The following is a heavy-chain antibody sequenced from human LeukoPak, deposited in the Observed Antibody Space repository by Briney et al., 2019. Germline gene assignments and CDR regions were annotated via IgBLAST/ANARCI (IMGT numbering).Heavy chain of an antibody. D-gene: IGHD5-18*01. J-gene: IGHJ4*02. CDR2: IYHSGST. CDR3: ASGYDSYYFDS. CDR1: GYSISSGYY. Sequence: SETLSLTCAVSGYSISSGYYWGWIRQPPGKGLEWIGSIYHSGSTYYNPSLKSRVTISADTSKNQFSLKLSAVTATDTAVYYCASGYDSYYFDSWGQGTLVTVSS. V-gene: IGHV4-38-2*01.